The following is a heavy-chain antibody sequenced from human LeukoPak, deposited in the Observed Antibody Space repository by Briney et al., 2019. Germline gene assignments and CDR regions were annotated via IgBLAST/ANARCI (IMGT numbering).Heavy chain of an antibody. CDR2: IKQDGSER. V-gene: IGHV3-7*01. Sequence: PGGSLRLSCEASGFSMSVYWMSWVRQAPGKGLEWVGNIKQDGSERNYVDSVKGRFTISRDNAKKSLYLQMNSLRAEDTAVYYCARVVAHNWFDPWGQGTLVTVSS. D-gene: IGHD5-12*01. CDR1: GFSMSVYW. CDR3: ARVVAHNWFDP. J-gene: IGHJ5*02.